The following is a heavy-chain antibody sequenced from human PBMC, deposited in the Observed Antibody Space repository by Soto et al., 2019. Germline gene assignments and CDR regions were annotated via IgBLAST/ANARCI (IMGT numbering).Heavy chain of an antibody. CDR2: IIPIFGTA. CDR1: GGTFSSYA. Sequence: SVKVSCKASGGTFSSYAISWVRQAPGQGLEWMGGIIPIFGTANYAQKFQGRVTITADESTSTAYMELSSLRSEDTAVYYCAREGGDCSSTSCYVDPDYCYSGMAVWGQGPTVT. V-gene: IGHV1-69*13. J-gene: IGHJ6*02. CDR3: AREGGDCSSTSCYVDPDYCYSGMAV. D-gene: IGHD2-2*01.